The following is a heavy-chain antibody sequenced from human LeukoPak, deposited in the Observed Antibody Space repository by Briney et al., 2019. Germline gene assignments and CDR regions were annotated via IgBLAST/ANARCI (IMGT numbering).Heavy chain of an antibody. J-gene: IGHJ4*02. Sequence: GSLRLSCAASGFTFDDYGLTWVRQAPGKGLELGSGINWNGRSTCCADSVKGRFTISRDNAKNFLYLQMNSLRAEDTALYYCARDRDSSSGYYYLFDYWGQGTLVTVSS. CDR2: INWNGRST. V-gene: IGHV3-20*04. D-gene: IGHD3-22*01. CDR3: ARDRDSSSGYYYLFDY. CDR1: GFTFDDYG.